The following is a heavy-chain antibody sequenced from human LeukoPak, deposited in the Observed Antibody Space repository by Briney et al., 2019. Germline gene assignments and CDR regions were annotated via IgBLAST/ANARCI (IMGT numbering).Heavy chain of an antibody. D-gene: IGHD3-3*01. Sequence: GSLRLSCAASGFTFSSYAMSWVRQAPGKGLEWVSAISGSGGSTYYADSVKGRFTISRDNSKNTLYLQMNSLRAEDTAVYYCARLNYDFWSGYHLLYYFDYWGQGTLVTVSS. CDR3: ARLNYDFWSGYHLLYYFDY. V-gene: IGHV3-23*01. CDR1: GFTFSSYA. J-gene: IGHJ4*02. CDR2: ISGSGGST.